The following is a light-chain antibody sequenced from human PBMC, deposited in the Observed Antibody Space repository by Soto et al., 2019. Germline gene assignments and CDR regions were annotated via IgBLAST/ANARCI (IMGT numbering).Light chain of an antibody. Sequence: EIVLTQSPGTLSLSPEERATLSCRASQSVSSSYLAWYQHKPGQAPRLLIYGASSRATGVPVRFSGSGSGTDFTLTSSRLEPEDFAVYYCQQYGSSPHTFGQGTKLEIK. J-gene: IGKJ2*01. CDR3: QQYGSSPHT. CDR1: QSVSSSY. CDR2: GAS. V-gene: IGKV3-20*01.